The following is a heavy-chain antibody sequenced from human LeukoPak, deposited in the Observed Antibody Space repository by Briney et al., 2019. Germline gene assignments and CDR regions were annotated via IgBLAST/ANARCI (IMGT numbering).Heavy chain of an antibody. CDR2: TSGSGGST. CDR1: GFTFSSYA. CDR3: AKSGGYSYGYYFDC. V-gene: IGHV3-23*01. Sequence: GGSLRLTCAAPGFTFSSYAMSWVRQAPGKGLEWVSATSGSGGSTYDADSVKGRFTISRDNSKNTLYLQMNSLRAEDTAVYYCAKSGGYSYGYYFDCWGQGILVTVSS. D-gene: IGHD5-18*01. J-gene: IGHJ4*02.